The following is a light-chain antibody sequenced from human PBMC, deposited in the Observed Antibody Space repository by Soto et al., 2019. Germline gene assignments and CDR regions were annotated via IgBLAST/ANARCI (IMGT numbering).Light chain of an antibody. V-gene: IGKV1-5*01. CDR2: AAS. CDR3: QQYHTDWT. Sequence: DSQITQSPSTLSASVGDTVTITCRASESIDNWLAWYQQKPGKAPKLLIFAASTLVRGVPSRFSGRGSGTEFTLTISSLQADDYATFYCQQYHTDWTFGQGTKVDIK. CDR1: ESIDNW. J-gene: IGKJ1*01.